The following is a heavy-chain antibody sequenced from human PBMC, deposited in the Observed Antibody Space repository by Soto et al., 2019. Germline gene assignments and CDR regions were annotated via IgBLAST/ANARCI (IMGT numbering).Heavy chain of an antibody. D-gene: IGHD3-16*01. CDR2: IDWDDDK. J-gene: IGHJ5*02. Sequence: SGPTLVNPTQTLTLTCTFSGFSLTTTRMCVNWIRQPPGKALEWLARIDWDDDKYYSKSLKTRLTISKDTSKNQVVLTMTNMDPVDTATYFCARSKPSYDFLGFDPWGQGTLVTVSS. V-gene: IGHV2-70*11. CDR3: ARSKPSYDFLGFDP. CDR1: GFSLTTTRMC.